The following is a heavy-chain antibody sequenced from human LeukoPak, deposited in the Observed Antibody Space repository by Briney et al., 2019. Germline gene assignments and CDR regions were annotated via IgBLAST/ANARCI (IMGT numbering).Heavy chain of an antibody. V-gene: IGHV3-7*01. Sequence: PGGSLRLSCAASGFTFTNYWMSWVRQAPGKGLELVANIKQDRSEKYYVDSVKGRFTISRDNAKNSLYLQMNSLRAEDTAVYYCASEYSSGFGYWGQGTLVTVSS. D-gene: IGHD6-19*01. J-gene: IGHJ4*02. CDR1: GFTFTNYW. CDR3: ASEYSSGFGY. CDR2: IKQDRSEK.